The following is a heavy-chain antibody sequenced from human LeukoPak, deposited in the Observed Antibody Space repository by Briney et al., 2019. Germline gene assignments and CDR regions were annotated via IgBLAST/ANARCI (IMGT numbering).Heavy chain of an antibody. CDR1: GDSFSSGVFY. D-gene: IGHD5/OR15-5a*01. V-gene: IGHV4-61*02. J-gene: IGHJ6*03. CDR3: AGGSFYRNSYYYYINV. CDR2: IYTTGNT. Sequence: SETLSLTCSLSGDSFSSGVFYWSWIRQPAGKGLEWIGRIYTTGNTNYNPSLKSRATMSIDTSETQFCLKLTSVTAADTAVYYCAGGSFYRNSYYYYINVWGTGTTVTVSS.